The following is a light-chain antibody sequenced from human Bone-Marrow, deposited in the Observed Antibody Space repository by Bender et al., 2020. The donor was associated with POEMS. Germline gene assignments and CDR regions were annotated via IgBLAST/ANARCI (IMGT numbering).Light chain of an antibody. CDR2: EVT. CDR3: SSYAGTNNPPV. Sequence: QSALTQPASVSGSPGQSITLSCTGTSSDVGYYDYVSWYQHHPGRAPKLVIYEVTKRPSGVPDRFSGSRSGNTASLTVSGLQSEDEADYYCSSYAGTNNPPVFGGGTKLTVL. V-gene: IGLV2-8*01. CDR1: SSDVGYYDY. J-gene: IGLJ3*02.